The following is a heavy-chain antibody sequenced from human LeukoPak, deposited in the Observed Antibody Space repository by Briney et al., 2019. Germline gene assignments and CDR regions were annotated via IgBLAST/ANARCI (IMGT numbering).Heavy chain of an antibody. CDR2: INHSGST. CDR1: GGSFSGYY. Sequence: SETLSLTCAVYGGSFSGYYWSWIRQPPGKGLEWIGEINHSGSTNYNPSLKSRVTISVDTSKNQFSLKLSSVTAADTAVYYCVRLGRYCTNGVCPNWFDPWGQGTLVTVSS. CDR3: VRLGRYCTNGVCPNWFDP. J-gene: IGHJ5*02. D-gene: IGHD2-8*01. V-gene: IGHV4-34*01.